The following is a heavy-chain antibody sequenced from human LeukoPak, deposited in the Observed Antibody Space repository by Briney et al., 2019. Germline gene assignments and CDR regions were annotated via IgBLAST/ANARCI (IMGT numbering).Heavy chain of an antibody. CDR1: GFTFGSYS. V-gene: IGHV3-30*03. Sequence: GGSLGLSCAASGFTFGSYSMNWVRQAPGKGLEWVAVISYDGSNKYYADSVKGRFTISGDNSKNTLYLQMNSLRAEDTAVYYCARVKGGYLNYFDYWGQGTLVTVSS. CDR3: ARVKGGYLNYFDY. D-gene: IGHD3-10*01. CDR2: ISYDGSNK. J-gene: IGHJ4*02.